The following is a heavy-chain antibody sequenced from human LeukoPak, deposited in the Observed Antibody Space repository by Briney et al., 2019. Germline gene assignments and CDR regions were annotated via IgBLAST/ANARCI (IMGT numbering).Heavy chain of an antibody. D-gene: IGHD3-22*01. J-gene: IGHJ4*02. CDR1: GFTFSSYW. CDR3: ARDTLFRYESTGLDY. V-gene: IGHV3-7*01. Sequence: GGSLRLSCAASGFTFSSYWMSWVRQAPGKGLEWVANIKQDGSGKYYLDSVEGRFTISRDNAKNSVYLQMNRLRGEDTAVYYCARDTLFRYESTGLDYWGQGTLVTVSS. CDR2: IKQDGSGK.